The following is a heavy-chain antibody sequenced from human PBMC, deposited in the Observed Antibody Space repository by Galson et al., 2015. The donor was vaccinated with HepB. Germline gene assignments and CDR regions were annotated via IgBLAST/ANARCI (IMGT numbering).Heavy chain of an antibody. V-gene: IGHV1-69*06. J-gene: IGHJ6*02. CDR2: IIPIFGTA. CDR1: GGTFSSYA. CDR3: ARDRSVGTNHYGMDV. D-gene: IGHD1-1*01. Sequence: SVKVSCKASGGTFSSYAISWVRQAPGQGLEWMGGIIPIFGTANYAQKFQGRVTITADKSTSTAYMELSSLRSEDTAVYYCARDRSVGTNHYGMDVWGQGTTVTVSS.